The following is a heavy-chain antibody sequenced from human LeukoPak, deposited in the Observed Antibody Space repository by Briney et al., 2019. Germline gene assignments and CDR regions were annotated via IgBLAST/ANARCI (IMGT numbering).Heavy chain of an antibody. D-gene: IGHD4-23*01. Sequence: SETLSLTCTVSGGSISSYYWSWIRQPPGKGLEWIGYIYYSGSTNYNPSLKSRVTISVDTSKNQFSLKLTSLTAADTALYYCARQVGTGRWSFDYWGQGSLVTVSS. CDR2: IYYSGST. J-gene: IGHJ4*02. CDR1: GGSISSYY. CDR3: ARQVGTGRWSFDY. V-gene: IGHV4-59*08.